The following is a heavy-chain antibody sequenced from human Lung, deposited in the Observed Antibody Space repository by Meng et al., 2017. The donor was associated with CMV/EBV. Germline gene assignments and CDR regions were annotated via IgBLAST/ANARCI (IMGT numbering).Heavy chain of an antibody. CDR1: GGSLSSRNW. CDR3: ARVGAYCGGDCYHPR. CDR2: IYHSGST. J-gene: IGHJ4*02. V-gene: IGHV4-4*02. D-gene: IGHD2-21*02. Sequence: LPGPGPGPVKPSGTPSLTSAVSGGSLSSRNWWSWVRQPPGKGLEWIGEIYHSGSTNYNPSLKSRVTISVDESKNQFSLRLSSVTAADTAVYYCARVGAYCGGDCYHPRWGQGTLVTVSS.